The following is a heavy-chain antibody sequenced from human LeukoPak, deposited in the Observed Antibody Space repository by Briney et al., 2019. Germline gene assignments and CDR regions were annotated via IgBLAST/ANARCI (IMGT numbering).Heavy chain of an antibody. CDR3: ARGLAVVSPFDF. J-gene: IGHJ4*02. Sequence: ASVKVSCKASGYTFTGYYIHWVRQAPGQGPEWMGWINTNIGGTNYGQKFQGRVTMTRDTSISTANMELSRLTSDDTAVYYCARGLAVVSPFDFWGQGTLVTVSS. V-gene: IGHV1-2*02. D-gene: IGHD3-22*01. CDR1: GYTFTGYY. CDR2: INTNIGGT.